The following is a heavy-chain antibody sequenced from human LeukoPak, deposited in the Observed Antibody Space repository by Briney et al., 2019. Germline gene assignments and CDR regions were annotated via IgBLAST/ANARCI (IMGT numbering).Heavy chain of an antibody. CDR1: GFTFSSYA. Sequence: GGSLRLSCAASGFTFSSYAMHWVRQAPGKGLEWVAVISYDGSNKYYADSVKGRFTISRDNSKNTLYLQMNSLRAEDTAVYYCARGAYDFWSGYSHFDYWGQGTLVTVSS. D-gene: IGHD3-3*01. J-gene: IGHJ4*02. CDR3: ARGAYDFWSGYSHFDY. V-gene: IGHV3-30-3*01. CDR2: ISYDGSNK.